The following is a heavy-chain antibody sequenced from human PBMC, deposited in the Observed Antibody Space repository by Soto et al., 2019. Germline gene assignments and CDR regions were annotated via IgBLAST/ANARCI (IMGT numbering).Heavy chain of an antibody. CDR1: GYTLNTYG. D-gene: IGHD6-19*01. Sequence: GASVKVSCKASGYTLNTYGITWVRQAPGQGLEWMGWISANNDHTNYPQKLQGRVTMTTDTSTSTAYMELRSLTSDDTAVYYFGRGLGGGWYYFDYWGPGTLVTVSS. CDR2: ISANNDHT. V-gene: IGHV1-18*01. CDR3: GRGLGGGWYYFDY. J-gene: IGHJ4*02.